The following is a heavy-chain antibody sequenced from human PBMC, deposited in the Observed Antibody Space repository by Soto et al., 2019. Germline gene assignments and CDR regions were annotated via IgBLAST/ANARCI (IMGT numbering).Heavy chain of an antibody. D-gene: IGHD2-15*01. Sequence: XGSLILSCSASGFTFSSYAMSWVRQAPGKGLEWVSAISGSGGSTYYADSVKGRFTISRDNSKNTLYLQMNSLRAEDTAVYYCAKGLAPPPDIVVVVAATFDYWGQGTLVTVSS. CDR2: ISGSGGST. CDR1: GFTFSSYA. V-gene: IGHV3-23*01. J-gene: IGHJ4*02. CDR3: AKGLAPPPDIVVVVAATFDY.